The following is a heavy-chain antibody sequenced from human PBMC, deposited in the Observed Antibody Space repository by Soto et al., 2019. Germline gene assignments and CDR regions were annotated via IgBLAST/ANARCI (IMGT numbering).Heavy chain of an antibody. D-gene: IGHD2-15*01. J-gene: IGHJ4*02. CDR2: IYSGGST. CDR3: AVLTSLDY. Sequence: EVQLVESGGGLIQPGGSLRLSCAASGFTVSSNYMSWVRQAPGKGLEWVSVIYSGGSTYYADSVKGRFTISRDNSKNTLYLQMNSLRAEDTPVSYFAVLTSLDYWGQGTLVTVSS. CDR1: GFTVSSNY. V-gene: IGHV3-53*01.